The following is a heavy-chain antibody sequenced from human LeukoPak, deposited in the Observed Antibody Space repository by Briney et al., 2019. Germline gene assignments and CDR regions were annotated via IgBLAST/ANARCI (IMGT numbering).Heavy chain of an antibody. CDR2: IFYSRST. Sequence: SETLSLTCSVSGDSISSSSYYWGWIRQPPGKGLEWIGSIFYSRSTYYTPSLKSRVTMSLDTSKNQFSLRLTSVTAADTAVYYCARQIAVVEPTDPNWFDSWGQGTLVTVSS. V-gene: IGHV4-39*07. CDR1: GDSISSSSYY. D-gene: IGHD2-21*01. CDR3: ARQIAVVEPTDPNWFDS. J-gene: IGHJ5*01.